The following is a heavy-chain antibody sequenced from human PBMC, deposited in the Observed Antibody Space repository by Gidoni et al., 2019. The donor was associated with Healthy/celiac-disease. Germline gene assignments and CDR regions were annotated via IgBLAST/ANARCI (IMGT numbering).Heavy chain of an antibody. J-gene: IGHJ4*02. V-gene: IGHV4-34*01. CDR1: GGSFSGYY. Sequence: QVQLQQWGAGLLKPSETLSLTCAVYGGSFSGYYWSWIRQPPGKGLEWIGEINHSGSTNYNPSLKSRVTISVDTSKNQFSLKLSSVTAADTAVYYCARRGGIDILTGSAFDYWGQGTLVTVSS. CDR2: INHSGST. D-gene: IGHD3-9*01. CDR3: ARRGGIDILTGSAFDY.